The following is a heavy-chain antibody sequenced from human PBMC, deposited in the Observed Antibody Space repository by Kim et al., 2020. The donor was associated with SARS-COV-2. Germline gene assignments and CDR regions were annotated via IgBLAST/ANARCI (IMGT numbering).Heavy chain of an antibody. J-gene: IGHJ4*02. CDR3: AREPQTVRGDPSDY. Sequence: AQKLQGRVTMTTDTSTSTAYMELRSLRSDDTAVYYCAREPQTVRGDPSDYWGQGTLVTVSS. V-gene: IGHV1-18*01. D-gene: IGHD3-10*01.